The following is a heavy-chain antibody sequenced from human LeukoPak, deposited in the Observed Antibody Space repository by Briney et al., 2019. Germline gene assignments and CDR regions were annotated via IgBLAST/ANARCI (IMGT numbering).Heavy chain of an antibody. CDR3: ATVPTELLRPEFDY. V-gene: IGHV1-8*03. J-gene: IGHJ4*02. CDR2: MNPNSGNT. D-gene: IGHD1-26*01. CDR1: GYTFTSYD. Sequence: ASVKVSCKASGYTFTSYDINWVRQATGQGLEWMGWMNPNSGNTGYAQKFQGRVTITRNTSISTACMELSSLRSEDTAVYYCATVPTELLRPEFDYWGQGTLVSVSS.